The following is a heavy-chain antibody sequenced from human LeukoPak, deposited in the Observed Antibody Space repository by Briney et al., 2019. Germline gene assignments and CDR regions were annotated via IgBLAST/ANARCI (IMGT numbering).Heavy chain of an antibody. CDR2: FSSSRTT. CDR3: ARHPQPLYNTNWIDY. V-gene: IGHV4-39*01. J-gene: IGHJ4*02. D-gene: IGHD1-1*01. Sequence: PSETLSLTCTVSGGSISSSGYYWGWIRQPPGKGLEWIGTFSSSRTTFYNPSLKSRVTISVDTSKNQFSLKVNSVTAADTAVYYCARHPQPLYNTNWIDYWGQGTLVTVSS. CDR1: GGSISSSGYY.